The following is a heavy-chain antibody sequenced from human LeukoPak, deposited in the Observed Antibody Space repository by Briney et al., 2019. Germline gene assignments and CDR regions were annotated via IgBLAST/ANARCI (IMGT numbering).Heavy chain of an antibody. CDR1: GFXFSSYA. CDR2: ISGSGGST. CDR3: ARTCGGDCYGTFDY. V-gene: IGHV3-23*01. J-gene: IGHJ4*02. D-gene: IGHD2-21*02. Sequence: GGSLRLSCAASGFXFSSYAIGWVRQAPGKGLEWVSAISGSGGSTYYTDSVKGRFTISRDNSRRTWYLQMNSLRAEDTAVYYCARTCGGDCYGTFDYWGQGTLVTVSS.